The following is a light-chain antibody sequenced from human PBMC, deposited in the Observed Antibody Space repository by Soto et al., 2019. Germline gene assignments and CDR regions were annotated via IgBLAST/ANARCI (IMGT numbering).Light chain of an antibody. CDR1: NSDVGSHNF. J-gene: IGLJ3*02. CDR3: CSLTNGATWV. Sequence: QSVLTQPASVSGSPGQSITISCTGTNSDVGSHNFVSWYQQYPGKAPKLLIYEASKRPSVLSNRFSGSKSGNTASLTISGLQAEDEADYYCCSLTNGATWVFGGGTKLTVL. CDR2: EAS. V-gene: IGLV2-23*01.